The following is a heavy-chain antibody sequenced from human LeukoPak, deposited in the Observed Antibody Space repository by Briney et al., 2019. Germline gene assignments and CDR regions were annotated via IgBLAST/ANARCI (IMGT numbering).Heavy chain of an antibody. V-gene: IGHV1-69*13. CDR1: GGTFSSYA. CDR2: IIPIFGTA. Sequence: SVKVSCKASGGTFSSYAISWVRRAPGQGLEWMGGIIPIFGTANYAQKFQGRVAITADESTSTAYMELSSLRSEDTAVYCCARGEGFPPHFDYWGQGTLVTVSS. D-gene: IGHD1-26*01. CDR3: ARGEGFPPHFDY. J-gene: IGHJ4*02.